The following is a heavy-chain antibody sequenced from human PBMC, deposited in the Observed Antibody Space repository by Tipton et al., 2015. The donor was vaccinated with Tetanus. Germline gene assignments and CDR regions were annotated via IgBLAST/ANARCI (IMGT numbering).Heavy chain of an antibody. D-gene: IGHD6-25*01. J-gene: IGHJ4*02. Sequence: SLRLSCTASGFTFRSYGMHWVRQAPGKGLECVSAIGGSGGASYYADSVKGRFTISRDNSKSTLYLQVHSLRVEDTAIYFCAKGRAAATYFFDYWGQGTPVTVSS. CDR3: AKGRAAATYFFDY. CDR1: GFTFRSYG. CDR2: IGGSGGAS. V-gene: IGHV3-23*01.